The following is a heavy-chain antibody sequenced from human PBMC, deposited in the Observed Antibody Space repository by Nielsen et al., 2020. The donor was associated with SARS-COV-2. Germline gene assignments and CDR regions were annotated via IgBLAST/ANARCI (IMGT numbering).Heavy chain of an antibody. CDR2: ISGSGGAT. J-gene: IGHJ4*02. CDR1: GFTLTTSA. CDR3: TRVRVGDFYGSDY. D-gene: IGHD3-10*01. Sequence: GESLKISCAASGFTLTTSAMSWVRQAPGKGLEWVSAISGSGGATYYADSVQGRFTISRDNPKNTLYLQMDSLRAEDTAVYFCTRVRVGDFYGSDYWGQGTRVTVSS. V-gene: IGHV3-23*01.